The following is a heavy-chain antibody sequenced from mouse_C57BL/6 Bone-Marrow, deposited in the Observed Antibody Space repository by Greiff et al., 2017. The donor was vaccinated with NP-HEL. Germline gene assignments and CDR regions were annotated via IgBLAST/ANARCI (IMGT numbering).Heavy chain of an antibody. Sequence: VQLQQSGAELVRPGSSVKMSCKTSGYTFTSYGINWVKQRPGQGLEWIGYISIGTGYTASNEKFKGKATLTSDTSPLTAYMQLSSLTSEDSAIYFCAREGAFYYYGSFDYWGQGTTLTVSS. V-gene: IGHV1-58*01. CDR1: GYTFTSYG. CDR2: ISIGTGYT. CDR3: AREGAFYYYGSFDY. J-gene: IGHJ2*01. D-gene: IGHD1-1*01.